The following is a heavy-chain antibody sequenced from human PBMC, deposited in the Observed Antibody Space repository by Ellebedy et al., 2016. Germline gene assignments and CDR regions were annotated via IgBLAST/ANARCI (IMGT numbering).Heavy chain of an antibody. J-gene: IGHJ4*02. CDR2: IHYSGRT. CDR3: ARGAYTTISGPFDY. Sequence: SETLSLTXTVSGGSIVGNYKWNWIRQHPGEGLEWLGNIHYSGRTLFTPSLRSRVSISVATSKDQFSLNLRSVTAADTAVYYCARGAYTTISGPFDYWGRGTLVTVSS. V-gene: IGHV4-31*03. CDR1: GGSIVGNYK. D-gene: IGHD2/OR15-2a*01.